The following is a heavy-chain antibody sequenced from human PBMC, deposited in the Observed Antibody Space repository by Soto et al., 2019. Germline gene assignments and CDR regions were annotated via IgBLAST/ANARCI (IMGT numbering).Heavy chain of an antibody. D-gene: IGHD3-10*01. CDR3: AIEYYYGSGSYPRIDY. V-gene: IGHV1-69*01. Sequence: QVQLVQSGAEVKKPGSSVKVSCKASGGTFSSYAISWVRQAPGHGLEWMGGIIPIFGTANYAQKFQGRVTITADESTSTAYMELSSLRSEDTAVYYCAIEYYYGSGSYPRIDYWGQGTLVTVSS. CDR2: IIPIFGTA. CDR1: GGTFSSYA. J-gene: IGHJ4*02.